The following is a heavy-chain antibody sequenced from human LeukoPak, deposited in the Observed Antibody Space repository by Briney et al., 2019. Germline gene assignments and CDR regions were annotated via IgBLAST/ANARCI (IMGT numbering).Heavy chain of an antibody. CDR1: GFTFSSYA. CDR3: ASGFYYDSSGSYPIYYYVMDV. V-gene: IGHV3-23*01. J-gene: IGHJ6*02. Sequence: PGGSLRLSCAASGFTFSSYAMSWVRQAPGKGLEWVSAISGSGGSTYYADSVKGRFTISRDNSKNTLYLQMNSLRAEDTAVFYCASGFYYDSSGSYPIYYYVMDVWGQGTTVTVSS. CDR2: ISGSGGST. D-gene: IGHD3-22*01.